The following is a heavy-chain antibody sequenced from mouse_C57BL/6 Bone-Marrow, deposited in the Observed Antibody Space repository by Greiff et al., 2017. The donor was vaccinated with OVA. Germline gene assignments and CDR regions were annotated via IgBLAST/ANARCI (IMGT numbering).Heavy chain of an antibody. J-gene: IGHJ1*03. V-gene: IGHV5-16*01. Sequence: EVMLVESEGGLVQPGSSMKLSCTASGFTFSDYYMAWVRQVPEKGLEWVANINYDGSSTYYLDSLKSRFIISRDNAKNILYLQMSSLKSEDTATYYCARSIGTWYFDVWGTGTTVTVSS. CDR3: ARSIGTWYFDV. CDR1: GFTFSDYY. D-gene: IGHD1-1*02. CDR2: INYDGSST.